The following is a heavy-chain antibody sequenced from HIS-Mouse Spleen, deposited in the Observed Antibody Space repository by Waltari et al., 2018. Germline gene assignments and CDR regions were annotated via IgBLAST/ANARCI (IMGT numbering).Heavy chain of an antibody. V-gene: IGHV4-4*07. D-gene: IGHD3-3*01. Sequence: QVQLQESGPGLVKPSETLSLTCTVSGGSISSYYWSWIRQPAGKGLEWIGPIYTRGSTNYNPSLKSRVTMSVDTSKNQFSLKLSSVTAADTAVYYCARDFHDFWSGYYGGDKKHDAFDIWGQGTMVTVSS. CDR3: ARDFHDFWSGYYGGDKKHDAFDI. J-gene: IGHJ3*02. CDR2: IYTRGST. CDR1: GGSISSYY.